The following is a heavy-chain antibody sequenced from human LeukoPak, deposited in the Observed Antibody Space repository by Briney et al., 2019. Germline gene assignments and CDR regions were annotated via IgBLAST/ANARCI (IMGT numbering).Heavy chain of an antibody. D-gene: IGHD5-24*01. Sequence: GGSLRLSCAASGFTFGSYSMNWVRQAPGKGLEWVSYISSSSSTIYYADSVKGRFTISRDNAKNSLYLQMNSLRAEDTAVYYCARDRGDFDYWGQGTLVTVSS. CDR1: GFTFGSYS. V-gene: IGHV3-48*01. CDR2: ISSSSSTI. CDR3: ARDRGDFDY. J-gene: IGHJ4*02.